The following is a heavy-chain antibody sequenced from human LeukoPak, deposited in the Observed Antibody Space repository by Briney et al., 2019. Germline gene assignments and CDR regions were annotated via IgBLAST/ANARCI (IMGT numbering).Heavy chain of an antibody. D-gene: IGHD3-22*01. J-gene: IGHJ5*01. CDR1: GGSFSSYY. Sequence: PSETLSLTCAVYGGSFSSYYWSWIRQPPGKGLEWIGEINHSGSTSYKPSLKSRVTISLDTSKNQFSLKLSSVTAADTAVYYCARARGRVVMITTSRRSFWFDSWGQGTLVTVSS. CDR2: INHSGST. V-gene: IGHV4-34*01. CDR3: ARARGRVVMITTSRRSFWFDS.